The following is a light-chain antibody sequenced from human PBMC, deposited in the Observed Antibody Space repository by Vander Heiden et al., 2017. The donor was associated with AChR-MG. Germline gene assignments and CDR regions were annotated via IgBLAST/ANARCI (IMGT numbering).Light chain of an antibody. CDR3: QHANSFPVT. J-gene: IGKJ4*01. CDR1: QGIERW. Sequence: RVTITCRASQGIERWLAWYQQKPGKAPNLLIYAASTLRTGVPSRFSGSGSGTDFILTISNLQPEDFATYYCQHANSFPVTFGGGTKVEIK. CDR2: AAS. V-gene: IGKV1-12*01.